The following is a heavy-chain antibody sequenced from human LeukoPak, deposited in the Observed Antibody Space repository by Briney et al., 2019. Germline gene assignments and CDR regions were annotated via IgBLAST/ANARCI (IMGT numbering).Heavy chain of an antibody. CDR3: ARRDGDNYDFDY. J-gene: IGHJ4*02. D-gene: IGHD5-24*01. CDR1: GASFRSHY. Sequence: SETLSLTCTVSGASFRSHYWSWIRQTPGKGLEWLGYGFYIGRTNYNPSLGSRVAISLDTSKSQFSLRLTAVTAADTAVYYCARRDGDNYDFDYWGQGILVTVSS. CDR2: GFYIGRT. V-gene: IGHV4-59*08.